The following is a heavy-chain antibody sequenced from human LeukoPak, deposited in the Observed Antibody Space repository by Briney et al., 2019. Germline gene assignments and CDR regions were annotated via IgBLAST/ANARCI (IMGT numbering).Heavy chain of an antibody. Sequence: GASVKVSCKASGYTFTGYYMHWLRQAPGQGPEWMGWINPNSGGTNYAQKFRGRVTMTRDTSISTAYMELSRLRSDDTAVYYCARANKYYYDSSGGDFDYWGQGTLVTVSS. CDR2: INPNSGGT. CDR1: GYTFTGYY. V-gene: IGHV1-2*02. J-gene: IGHJ4*02. D-gene: IGHD3-22*01. CDR3: ARANKYYYDSSGGDFDY.